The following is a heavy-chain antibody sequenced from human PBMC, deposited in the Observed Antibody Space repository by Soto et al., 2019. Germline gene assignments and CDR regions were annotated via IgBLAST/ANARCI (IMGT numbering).Heavy chain of an antibody. CDR1: GFSFSDYS. CDR2: IDSSSVYI. Sequence: GSLRLSCAASGFSFSDYSMNWVRQAPGKRLEWVSSIDSSSVYIYYADSLKGRFTISRDNAKNSLYLQMNSLRAEDTAVYYCVRESISGTGWFDTWGQGTLVT. CDR3: VRESISGTGWFDT. D-gene: IGHD1-20*01. V-gene: IGHV3-21*01. J-gene: IGHJ5*02.